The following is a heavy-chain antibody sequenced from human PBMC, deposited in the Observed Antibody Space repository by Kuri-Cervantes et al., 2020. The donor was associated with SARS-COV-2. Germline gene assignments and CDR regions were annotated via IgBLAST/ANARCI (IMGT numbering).Heavy chain of an antibody. Sequence: GGSLRLSCVASEFTFSSYEMNWVRQAPGKGLDWVSYISNSGSSIYYADSVKGRFTISRDNAKNSLYLQMNTLRAEDTAVYYCARGDVVVVPERVNYGMDVWGQGTTVTVSS. CDR3: ARGDVVVVPERVNYGMDV. V-gene: IGHV3-48*03. CDR1: EFTFSSYE. J-gene: IGHJ6*02. CDR2: ISNSGSSI. D-gene: IGHD2-2*01.